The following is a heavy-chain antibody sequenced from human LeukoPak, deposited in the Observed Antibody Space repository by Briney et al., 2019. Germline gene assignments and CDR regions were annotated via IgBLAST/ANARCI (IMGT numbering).Heavy chain of an antibody. V-gene: IGHV4-30-4*01. D-gene: IGHD2-15*01. Sequence: SATLSLTCTVSGGSISSGDYYWSWIRQPPGKGLEWIGYIYYSGSIYYNPSLKSRVTISVDTSKNQFSLKLSSVTAADTAVYYCARDPYCSGGSRDWKAYWYFDRWGRGTLVTASS. CDR3: ARDPYCSGGSRDWKAYWYFDR. CDR1: GGSISSGDYY. J-gene: IGHJ2*01. CDR2: IYYSGSI.